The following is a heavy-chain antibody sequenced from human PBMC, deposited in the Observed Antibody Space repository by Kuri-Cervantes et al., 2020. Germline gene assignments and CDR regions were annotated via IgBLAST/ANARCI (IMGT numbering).Heavy chain of an antibody. V-gene: IGHV1-69*13. CDR2: IIPIFGTA. D-gene: IGHD3-22*01. Sequence: SVKVSCKASGGTFSSYAISWVRQAPGQGLEWMGGIIPIFGTANYAQKFQGRVTITADESTSTAYMELGSLRSEDTAVYYCARYIRAYYDSSGLPGVGLDAFDIWGQGTMVTVSS. J-gene: IGHJ3*02. CDR3: ARYIRAYYDSSGLPGVGLDAFDI. CDR1: GGTFSSYA.